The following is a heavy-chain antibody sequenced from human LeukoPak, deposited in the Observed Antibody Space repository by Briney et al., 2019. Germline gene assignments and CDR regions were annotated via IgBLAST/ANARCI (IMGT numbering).Heavy chain of an antibody. Sequence: PGGSLRLSCAASGFTFSSYSMNWVRQAPGKGLEWVSSISSSSSYIYYADSVKGRFTISRDNAKNSLYLRMNSLRAEDTAVYYCARERETARPGYWGQGTLVTVSS. J-gene: IGHJ4*02. CDR3: ARERETARPGY. D-gene: IGHD6-6*01. CDR2: ISSSSSYI. CDR1: GFTFSSYS. V-gene: IGHV3-21*01.